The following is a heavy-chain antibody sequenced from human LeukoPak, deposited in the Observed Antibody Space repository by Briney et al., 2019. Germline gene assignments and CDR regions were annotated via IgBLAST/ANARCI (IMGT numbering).Heavy chain of an antibody. J-gene: IGHJ4*02. Sequence: PSETLSLTCTVSGGSISSYYWSWIRQPPGKGLEWIGCIYYSGSTNYNPSLKSRVTISVDTSKNQFSLKLSSVTAADTAVYYCARFSSGWWGYFDYWGQGTLVTVSS. D-gene: IGHD6-19*01. V-gene: IGHV4-59*01. CDR2: IYYSGST. CDR1: GGSISSYY. CDR3: ARFSSGWWGYFDY.